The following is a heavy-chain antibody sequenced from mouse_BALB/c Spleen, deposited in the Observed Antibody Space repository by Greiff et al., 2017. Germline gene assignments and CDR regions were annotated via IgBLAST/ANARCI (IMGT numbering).Heavy chain of an antibody. J-gene: IGHJ3*01. V-gene: IGHV5-4*02. Sequence: EVKVEESGGGLVKPGGSLKLSCAASGFTFSDYYMYWVRQTPEKRLEWVATISDGGSYTYYPDSVKGRFTISRDNAKNNLYLQMSSLKSEDTAMYYCARDDGYYGPPYWGQGSLVTVSA. CDR1: GFTFSDYY. CDR2: ISDGGSYT. D-gene: IGHD2-3*01. CDR3: ARDDGYYGPPY.